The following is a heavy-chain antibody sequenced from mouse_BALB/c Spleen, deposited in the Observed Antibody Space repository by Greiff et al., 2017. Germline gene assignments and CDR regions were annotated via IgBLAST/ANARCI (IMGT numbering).Heavy chain of an antibody. V-gene: IGHV2-2*02. CDR2: IWSGGST. J-gene: IGHJ2*01. CDR3: ARNKYGNSYYFDY. CDR1: GFSLTSYG. Sequence: QVQLQQSGPGLVQPSQSLSITCTVSGFSLTSYGVHWVRQSPGKGLEWLGVIWSGGSTDYNAAFISRLSISKDNSKSQVFFKMNSLQANDTAIYYCARNKYGNSYYFDYWGQGTTLTVSS. D-gene: IGHD2-10*02.